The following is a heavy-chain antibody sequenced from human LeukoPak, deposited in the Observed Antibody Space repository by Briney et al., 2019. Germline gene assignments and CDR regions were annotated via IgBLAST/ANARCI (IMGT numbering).Heavy chain of an antibody. CDR2: MNPNSGNT. CDR3: ARRSITMVRGVITLDY. J-gene: IGHJ4*02. D-gene: IGHD3-10*01. CDR1: GYTFTGYY. V-gene: IGHV1-8*02. Sequence: GASVKVSCKASGYTFTGYYMHWVRQAPGQGLEWMGWMNPNSGNTGYAQKFQGRVTMTRNTSISTAYMELSSLRSEDTAVYYCARRSITMVRGVITLDYWGQGTLVTVSS.